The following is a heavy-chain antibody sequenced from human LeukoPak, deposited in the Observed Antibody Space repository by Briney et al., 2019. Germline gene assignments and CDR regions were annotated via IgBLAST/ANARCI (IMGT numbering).Heavy chain of an antibody. CDR3: AKEYCSSTSCAYYYYGMDV. V-gene: IGHV3-43*01. CDR2: ISWDGGST. Sequence: PGRSLRLSCAASGFTFDDYAMHWVRQAPGKGLEWVSLISWDGGSTYYADSVKGRFTISRDNSKNSLYLQMNSLRTEDTALYYCAKEYCSSTSCAYYYYGMDVWGQGTTVTVSS. J-gene: IGHJ6*02. D-gene: IGHD2-2*01. CDR1: GFTFDDYA.